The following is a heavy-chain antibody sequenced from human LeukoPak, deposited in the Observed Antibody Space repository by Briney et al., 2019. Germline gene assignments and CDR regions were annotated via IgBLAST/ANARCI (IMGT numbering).Heavy chain of an antibody. CDR3: ARRGVVVPEYYFDY. CDR2: IYYSGST. Sequence: SETLSLTCTVSGGSVSSGSYYWSWIRQPPGKGLEWIGYIYYSGSTNYNPSLKSRVTISVDTSKNQFSLKLSSVTAADTAVYYCARRGVVVPEYYFDYWGQGTLVTVSS. V-gene: IGHV4-61*01. J-gene: IGHJ4*02. D-gene: IGHD2-15*01. CDR1: GGSVSSGSYY.